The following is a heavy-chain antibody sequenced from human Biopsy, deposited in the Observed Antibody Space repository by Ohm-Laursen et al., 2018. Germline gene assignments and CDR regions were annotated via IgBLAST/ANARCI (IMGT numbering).Heavy chain of an antibody. V-gene: IGHV4-59*02. CDR3: ARDDAVTVIRGLYY. D-gene: IGHD2-21*02. CDR1: GDSVTKYY. CDR2: IYYSVMT. J-gene: IGHJ4*02. Sequence: TLSLTCSVSGDSVTKYYWSWIRQPPGKGLEWIGHIYYSVMTNYNPSLQSRVSISVDTSRNQVSLTLSSVTAEDTAVYYCARDDAVTVIRGLYYWGQGALVTVSS.